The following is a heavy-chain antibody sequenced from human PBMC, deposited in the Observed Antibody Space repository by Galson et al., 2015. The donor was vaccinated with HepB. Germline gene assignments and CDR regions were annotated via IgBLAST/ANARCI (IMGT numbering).Heavy chain of an antibody. V-gene: IGHV3-23*01. D-gene: IGHD6-19*01. CDR2: ISGSGGST. CDR3: AKDSRGGAVVSGMDV. CDR1: GFTFSSYV. Sequence: SLRLSCAASGFTFSSYVMSWVRQAPGKGLEWVSAISGSGGSTYYADSVKGRFTISRDNSKNTLYLQMNSLRAEDTAVYYCAKDSRGGAVVSGMDVWGQGTTVTVSS. J-gene: IGHJ6*02.